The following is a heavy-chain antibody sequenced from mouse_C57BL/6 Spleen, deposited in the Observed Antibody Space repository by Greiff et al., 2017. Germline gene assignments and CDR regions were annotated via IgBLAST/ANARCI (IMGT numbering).Heavy chain of an antibody. V-gene: IGHV1-72*01. CDR3: ASEEGVYYDYDGGFAY. CDR2: IDPNSGGT. CDR1: GYTFTSYW. D-gene: IGHD2-4*01. Sequence: QVQLKQPGAELVKPGASVKLSCKASGYTFTSYWMHWVKQRPGRGLEWIGRIDPNSGGTKYNEKFKSKATLTVDKPSSTAYMQLSSLTSEDSAVYYCASEEGVYYDYDGGFAYWGQGTLVTVSA. J-gene: IGHJ3*01.